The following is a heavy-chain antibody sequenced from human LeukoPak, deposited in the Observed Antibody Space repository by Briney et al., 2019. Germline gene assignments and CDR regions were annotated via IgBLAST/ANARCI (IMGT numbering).Heavy chain of an antibody. CDR1: GGSFSGYY. Sequence: SETLSLTCAVYGGSFSGYYWSWIRQPPGKGLEWIGEINHSGSVNYNPSLKSRVTISVDTSKNQFSLKLSSATAADTAVYYCARRAAAGIFPFLMDVWGKGTTVTVSS. J-gene: IGHJ6*03. CDR3: ARRAAAGIFPFLMDV. D-gene: IGHD6-13*01. V-gene: IGHV4-34*01. CDR2: INHSGSV.